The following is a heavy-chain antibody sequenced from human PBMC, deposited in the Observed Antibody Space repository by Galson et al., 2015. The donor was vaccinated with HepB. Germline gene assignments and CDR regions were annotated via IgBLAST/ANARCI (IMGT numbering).Heavy chain of an antibody. CDR2: IWSDGGKK. Sequence: SLRLSCAASGFTFSNYAMHWVRQTPGKGLGWVALIWSDGGKKYYTVSVRGRSTISRDNSMNTLSLQMNSLRAEDTAIYYCARGYCSAGSCSRIDYWGQGTLVTVSS. CDR3: ARGYCSAGSCSRIDY. D-gene: IGHD2-15*01. CDR1: GFTFSNYA. V-gene: IGHV3-33*01. J-gene: IGHJ4*02.